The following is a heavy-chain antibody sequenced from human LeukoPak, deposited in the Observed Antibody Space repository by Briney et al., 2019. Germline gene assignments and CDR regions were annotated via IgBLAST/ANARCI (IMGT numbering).Heavy chain of an antibody. CDR3: ARDPATVTTVFDY. J-gene: IGHJ4*02. V-gene: IGHV3-21*01. Sequence: GGSLRLSWAASGFTFSSYSMNWVRQARGKGLEWVSSISSSSSYIYYADSVKGRFTISRDNAKNSLYLQMNSLRAEDTAVYYCARDPATVTTVFDYWGQGTLVTVSS. D-gene: IGHD4-17*01. CDR2: ISSSSSYI. CDR1: GFTFSSYS.